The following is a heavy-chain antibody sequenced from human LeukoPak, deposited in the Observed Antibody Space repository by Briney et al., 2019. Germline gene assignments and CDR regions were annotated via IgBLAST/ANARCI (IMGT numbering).Heavy chain of an antibody. CDR1: GGSFSGYY. D-gene: IGHD3-10*01. CDR3: AAYYYGSGSYYKWVMPGRYGMDV. J-gene: IGHJ6*02. CDR2: INHSGST. Sequence: SETLSLTCAVSGGSFSGYYWSWIRQPPGKGLEWIGEINHSGSTNYNPSLKSRVTISVDTSKNQFSLKLSSVTAADTVVYYCAAYYYGSGSYYKWVMPGRYGMDVWGQGTTVTVSS. V-gene: IGHV4-34*01.